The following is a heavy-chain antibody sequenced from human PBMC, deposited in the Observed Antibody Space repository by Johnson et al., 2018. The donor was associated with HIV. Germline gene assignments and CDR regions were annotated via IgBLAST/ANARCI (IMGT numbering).Heavy chain of an antibody. Sequence: MQLVESGGGLVQPGGSMRLSCTASGFTFDDYGMSWVRQGPGKGLEWVSGINWNGGSTGYADSVKGRFTISRDNAKNSLYLQMNSLRAEDTALYYCARGAVGGTTYAFDIWGQGTMVTVSS. CDR2: INWNGGST. D-gene: IGHD1-26*01. CDR3: ARGAVGGTTYAFDI. CDR1: GFTFDDYG. V-gene: IGHV3-20*04. J-gene: IGHJ3*02.